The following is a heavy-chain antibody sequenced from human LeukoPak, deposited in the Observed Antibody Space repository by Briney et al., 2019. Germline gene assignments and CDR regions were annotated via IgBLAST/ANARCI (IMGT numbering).Heavy chain of an antibody. CDR3: ASVYYYDSSGFGY. CDR2: INPDSGGT. J-gene: IGHJ4*02. D-gene: IGHD3-22*01. V-gene: IGHV1-2*02. CDR1: GYTFTGYY. Sequence: GASVKVSCKASGYTFTGYYMHWVRQAPGQGLGWMGWINPDSGGTNYAQKFQGRVTMTRDTSISTAYMELSRLRSDDTAVYYCASVYYYDSSGFGYWGQGTLVTVSS.